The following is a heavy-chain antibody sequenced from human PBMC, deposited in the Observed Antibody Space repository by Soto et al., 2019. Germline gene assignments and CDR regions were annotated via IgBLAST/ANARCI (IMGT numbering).Heavy chain of an antibody. CDR1: GFPFSSYS. CDR3: ARYPGYCSSTSCPGYWFDP. D-gene: IGHD2-2*01. Sequence: PGGSLRLSCAASGFPFSSYSMNWVRQAPGKGLEWVSSISSSSSYIYYADSVKGRFTISRDNAKNSLYLQMNSLRAEDTAVYYCARYPGYCSSTSCPGYWFDPWGQGTLVTVSS. V-gene: IGHV3-21*01. CDR2: ISSSSSYI. J-gene: IGHJ5*02.